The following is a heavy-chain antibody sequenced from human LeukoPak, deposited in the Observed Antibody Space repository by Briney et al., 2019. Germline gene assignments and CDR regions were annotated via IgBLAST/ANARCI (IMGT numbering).Heavy chain of an antibody. CDR1: GFTFSNYA. J-gene: IGHJ4*02. CDR3: AKRLGDQQAFDY. D-gene: IGHD2-21*02. Sequence: HSGGSLRLPCAASGFTFSNYAMSWARQAPGKRLEWVSGISGTSGTINYADPVKGRFTISRDNSNNTVYLQMNSLRAEDTAVYYSAKRLGDQQAFDYWGQGTLVTVSS. CDR2: ISGTSGTI. V-gene: IGHV3-23*01.